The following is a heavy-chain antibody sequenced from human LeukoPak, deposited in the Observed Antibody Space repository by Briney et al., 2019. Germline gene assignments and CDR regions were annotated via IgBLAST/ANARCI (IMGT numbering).Heavy chain of an antibody. CDR3: ARFETVAAKPFEY. D-gene: IGHD6-19*01. Sequence: GGSLRLSCAASGFAFSSYSMNWVRQAPGKGLGWVSSISSDSRYIFYAEPVKGRFTISRDNAENSLYLQMNSLRVEDTAVYYCARFETVAAKPFEYWGQGTLVTVSS. CDR1: GFAFSSYS. V-gene: IGHV3-21*01. J-gene: IGHJ4*02. CDR2: ISSDSRYI.